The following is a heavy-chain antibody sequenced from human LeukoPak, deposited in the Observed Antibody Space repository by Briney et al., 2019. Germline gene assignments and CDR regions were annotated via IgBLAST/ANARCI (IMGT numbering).Heavy chain of an antibody. CDR1: GGPISSYY. CDR2: IYTSGST. CDR3: ARARFDSSGYVPFVDY. V-gene: IGHV4-4*07. D-gene: IGHD3-22*01. Sequence: SETLSLTCTVSGGPISSYYWSWIRQPAGKGLEWIGRIYTSGSTNYNPSLKSRVTMSVDTSKNQFSLKLSSVTAADTAVYYCARARFDSSGYVPFVDYWGQGTLVTVSS. J-gene: IGHJ4*02.